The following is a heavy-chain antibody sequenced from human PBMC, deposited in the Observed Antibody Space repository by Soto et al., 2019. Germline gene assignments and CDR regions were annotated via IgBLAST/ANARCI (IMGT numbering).Heavy chain of an antibody. CDR3: ATGITFGRPPTFDY. V-gene: IGHV5-51*01. J-gene: IGHJ4*02. D-gene: IGHD3-16*01. CDR2: IYPGDSDT. Sequence: PRESLTISCQTSGSSFTNYWIGWVRQIPGQGLEWMGIIYPGDSDTIYGPSFQGQVTISADKSIDTAYLQWSSLKAADTAVYYCATGITFGRPPTFDYWGQGTLVTVSS. CDR1: GSSFTNYW.